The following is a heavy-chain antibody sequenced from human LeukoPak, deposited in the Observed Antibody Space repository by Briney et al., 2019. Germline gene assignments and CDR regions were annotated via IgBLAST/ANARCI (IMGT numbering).Heavy chain of an antibody. CDR2: INPNSGGT. D-gene: IGHD6-19*01. Sequence: ASVKVSCKASGYTFTGYYMHWVRQAPGQGLEWMGWINPNSGGTNYAQKFQGRVTMTRDTSISTAYMELSRLRSDDTAVYYCAREGEQWLPPRAFDIWGQGTMVTVSS. J-gene: IGHJ3*02. CDR1: GYTFTGYY. CDR3: AREGEQWLPPRAFDI. V-gene: IGHV1-2*02.